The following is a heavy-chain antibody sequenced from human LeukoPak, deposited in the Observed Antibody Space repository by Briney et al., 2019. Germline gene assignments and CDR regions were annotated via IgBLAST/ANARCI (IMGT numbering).Heavy chain of an antibody. CDR1: GYTFTSYY. CDR3: ARDGGNSARSFDI. V-gene: IGHV1-46*01. D-gene: IGHD4-23*01. J-gene: IGHJ3*02. CDR2: INPSGGST. Sequence: ASVKVSCKASGYTFTSYYMHRVRQAPGQGLEWMGIINPSGGSTSYAQKFQGRVTMTRDMSTSTVYMELSSLRSEDTAVYYCARDGGNSARSFDIWGQGTMVTVSS.